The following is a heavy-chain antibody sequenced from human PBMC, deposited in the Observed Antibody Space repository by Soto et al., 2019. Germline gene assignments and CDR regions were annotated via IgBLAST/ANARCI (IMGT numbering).Heavy chain of an antibody. CDR1: GASISDYY. D-gene: IGHD6-13*01. CDR3: ARESRSALGTVEH. V-gene: IGHV4-4*07. CDR2: IYASGST. Sequence: SETLSLTCTVSGASISDYYWSWIRQPAGKGLECIGRIYASGSTNYNPSLKSRVTMSVDTSKNQFSLTLNSVTAADTAVYYCARESRSALGTVEHWGRGTLVTVSS. J-gene: IGHJ4*02.